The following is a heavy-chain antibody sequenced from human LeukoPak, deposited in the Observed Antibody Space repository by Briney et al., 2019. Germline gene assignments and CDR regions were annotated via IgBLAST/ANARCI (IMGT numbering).Heavy chain of an antibody. D-gene: IGHD3-3*01. J-gene: IGHJ4*02. Sequence: SETLSLTCTVSGGSISSYYWSWIRQPPGKGLEWIGYIYYSGSNNYNPSLKSRVTISVDTSKNQFSLKLSSVTAADTAVYYCARLEDYYDFPIWGQGTLVTVSS. V-gene: IGHV4-59*01. CDR3: ARLEDYYDFPI. CDR2: IYYSGSN. CDR1: GGSISSYY.